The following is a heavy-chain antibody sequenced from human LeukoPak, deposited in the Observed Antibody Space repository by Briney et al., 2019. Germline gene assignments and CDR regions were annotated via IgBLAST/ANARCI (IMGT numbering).Heavy chain of an antibody. J-gene: IGHJ5*02. V-gene: IGHV4-30-4*01. CDR3: ARTLVRGVLRGWFDP. D-gene: IGHD3-10*01. CDR2: IYSSGST. Sequence: PSETLSLTCTVSGASIIDGDYYWSWIRQPPGKGLEWMGYIYSSGSTFYNPYFQSRLTISADTSRNQFSLKLRSVIDADTAVYSCARTLVRGVLRGWFDPWGQGTLVIVSS. CDR1: GASIIDGDYY.